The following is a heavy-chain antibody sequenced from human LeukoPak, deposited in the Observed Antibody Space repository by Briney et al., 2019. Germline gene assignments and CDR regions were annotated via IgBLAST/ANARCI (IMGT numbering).Heavy chain of an antibody. D-gene: IGHD2-15*01. Sequence: PGESLKISCKGSGYSFTSYWIGWVRQMPGKGLEWMGIIYPGDSDTRYSPAFQGQVTISADKSISTAYLQWSSLKASDTSMYYCARSHSHPLTYYYYYGMDVWGQGTTVTVSS. J-gene: IGHJ6*02. V-gene: IGHV5-51*01. CDR2: IYPGDSDT. CDR1: GYSFTSYW. CDR3: ARSHSHPLTYYYYYGMDV.